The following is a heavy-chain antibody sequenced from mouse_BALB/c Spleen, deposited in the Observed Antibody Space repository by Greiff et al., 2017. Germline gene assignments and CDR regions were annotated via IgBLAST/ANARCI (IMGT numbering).Heavy chain of an antibody. Sequence: EVHLVDSGRGLVQPGGSLKLSCAATGFTFSSYTMTWVRQIPEKRLEWVAYISNGGGSTYYPDTVKGRFTISRDNAKNTLYLQMSRLRSEDTAMYFCARRGYGTFADCGQGTLVTVSA. CDR3: ARRGYGTFAD. CDR1: GFTFSSYT. D-gene: IGHD2-10*02. CDR2: ISNGGGST. V-gene: IGHV5-12-2*01. J-gene: IGHJ3*01.